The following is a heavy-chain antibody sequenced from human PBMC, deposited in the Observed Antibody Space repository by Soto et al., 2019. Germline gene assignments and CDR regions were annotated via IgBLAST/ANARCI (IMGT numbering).Heavy chain of an antibody. J-gene: IGHJ4*01. D-gene: IGHD5-18*01. CDR3: ARASRYSYGYGAFDY. Sequence: QVQLVQSGAEVKKPGSSVKVSCQASGGTFSSYAISWVRQAPGQGLEWMGGIIPIFGTANYAQKFQGRVTITADESTSTAYMEMSSLRSEDTAVYYCARASRYSYGYGAFDYWGQGTLVTVSS. CDR1: GGTFSSYA. V-gene: IGHV1-69*01. CDR2: IIPIFGTA.